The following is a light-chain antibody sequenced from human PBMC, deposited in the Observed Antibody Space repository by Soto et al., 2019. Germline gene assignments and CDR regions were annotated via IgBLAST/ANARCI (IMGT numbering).Light chain of an antibody. Sequence: QSVLTQPPSASGSPGQSVTISCTGTGSDVGGYNYVSWYQQHPGKAPKLMIYEVSKRPSGVPDRFSGSKSGNTASLTVSGLQAEDEADYYCNSYAGSNNVFGTGTKLTVL. V-gene: IGLV2-8*01. CDR3: NSYAGSNNV. CDR2: EVS. CDR1: GSDVGGYNY. J-gene: IGLJ1*01.